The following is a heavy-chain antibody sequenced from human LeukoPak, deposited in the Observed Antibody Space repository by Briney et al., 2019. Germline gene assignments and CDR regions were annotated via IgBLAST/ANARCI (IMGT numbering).Heavy chain of an antibody. CDR1: GGSFSGYY. V-gene: IGHV4-34*12. CDR3: ARFGSRIGTGASFGFES. D-gene: IGHD3-10*01. J-gene: IGHJ4*02. Sequence: SETLSLTCAVYGGSFSGYYWSWIRRPPGKGLEWIGSIFYGGSSYYNPSLESRVTISIAPSKSQFSLNLRFVTAADTAVYYCARFGSRIGTGASFGFESWGQGTLVLVSS. CDR2: IFYGGSS.